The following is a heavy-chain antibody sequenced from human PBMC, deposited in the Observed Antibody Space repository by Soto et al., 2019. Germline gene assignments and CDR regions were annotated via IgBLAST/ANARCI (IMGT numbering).Heavy chain of an antibody. CDR3: ARVSPGGYYYYGMDV. Sequence: SETLSLTCTVSGGSISSYYWSWIRQPPGKGLEWIGYIYYSGSTNYNPSLKSRVTISVDTAKNQFSLKLSSVTAADTAVYYCARVSPGGYYYYGMDVWGQGTTVTVSS. CDR2: IYYSGST. D-gene: IGHD2-15*01. CDR1: GGSISSYY. V-gene: IGHV4-59*01. J-gene: IGHJ6*02.